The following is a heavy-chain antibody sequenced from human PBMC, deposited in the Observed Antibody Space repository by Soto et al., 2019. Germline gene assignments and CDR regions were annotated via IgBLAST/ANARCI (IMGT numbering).Heavy chain of an antibody. CDR2: INPNSGDT. CDR3: VRGRAVAGINDEAFDL. V-gene: IGHV1-2*02. Sequence: QVQLVQSGAEVKKPGASVKVSCKASGYIFSDYYMHWVRQAPGQGLKCMGWINPNSGDTIYAQKFQGRVTVTGDPSISTAYMELSRLTSDDTAVYYCVRGRAVAGINDEAFDLWGQGTMVTVSS. J-gene: IGHJ3*01. D-gene: IGHD6-19*01. CDR1: GYIFSDYY.